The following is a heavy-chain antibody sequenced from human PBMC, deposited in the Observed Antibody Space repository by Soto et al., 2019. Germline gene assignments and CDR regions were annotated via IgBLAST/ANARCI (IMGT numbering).Heavy chain of an antibody. CDR2: ISYDGSNK. CDR3: ARERADWTAMVTAAFDY. CDR1: GFTFSSYA. J-gene: IGHJ4*02. V-gene: IGHV3-30-3*01. Sequence: GGSLRLSCAASGFTFSSYAMHWVRQAPGKGLEWVAVISYDGSNKYYADSVKGRFTISRDNSKNTLYLQMNSLRAEDTAVYYCARERADWTAMVTAAFDYWGQGTLVTVSS. D-gene: IGHD5-18*01.